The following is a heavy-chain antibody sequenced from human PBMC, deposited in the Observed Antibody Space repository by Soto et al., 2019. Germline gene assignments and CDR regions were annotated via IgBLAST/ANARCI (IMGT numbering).Heavy chain of an antibody. Sequence: QVQLVQSGAEVKKPGASVKVSCKASGYTFTSYGISWVRQAPGQGLEWMGWISAYNGNTNYAQKLQGRVTMTTDTSPSTAYMELRSLRSDDTAVYYGARVPKYSSGWYGIGYFDYWGQGTLVTVSS. CDR1: GYTFTSYG. CDR3: ARVPKYSSGWYGIGYFDY. D-gene: IGHD6-19*01. CDR2: ISAYNGNT. V-gene: IGHV1-18*01. J-gene: IGHJ4*02.